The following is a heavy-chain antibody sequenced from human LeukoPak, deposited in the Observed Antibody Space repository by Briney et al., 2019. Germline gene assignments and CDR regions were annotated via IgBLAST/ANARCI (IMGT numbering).Heavy chain of an antibody. CDR3: VKGQQLVPGRKRSYFDY. CDR2: ISGSGGST. CDR1: GFTFSSYA. Sequence: GGSLRLSCAASGFTFSSYAMSWVRQAPGKGLEWVSAISGSGGSTYYADSVKGRFTISRDNSKNTLYLQMNSLRAEDTAVYYCVKGQQLVPGRKRSYFDYWGQGTLVTVSS. J-gene: IGHJ4*02. V-gene: IGHV3-23*01. D-gene: IGHD6-13*01.